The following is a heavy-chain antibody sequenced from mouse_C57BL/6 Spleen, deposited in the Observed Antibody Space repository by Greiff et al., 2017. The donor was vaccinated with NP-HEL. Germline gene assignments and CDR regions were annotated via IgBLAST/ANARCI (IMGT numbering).Heavy chain of an antibody. D-gene: IGHD2-1*01. CDR1: GYTFTGYW. CDR2: ILPGSGRT. V-gene: IGHV1-9*01. CDR3: ARHICYGNEDAY. J-gene: IGHJ3*01. Sequence: QVQLQQSGAELMKPGASVKLSCKATGYTFTGYWIEWVKQRPGHGLEWIGEILPGSGRTNYNEKLKGQATFTADTTSNTAYMQLSSLTTEDAVIYYCARHICYGNEDAYWGQGTLVTVSA.